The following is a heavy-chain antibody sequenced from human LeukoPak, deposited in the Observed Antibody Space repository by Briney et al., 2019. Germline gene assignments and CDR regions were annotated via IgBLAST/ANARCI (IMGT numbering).Heavy chain of an antibody. CDR2: INPDGGST. J-gene: IGHJ4*02. CDR3: ARSDTTGPGRNPFDY. Sequence: ASVKVSCKAFGYTFTTYYMHWVRQAPGQGLEWLGIINPDGGSTTYAEKFHGRVTIRSDTSTSTVYMDLTSLRSEDTAVYYCARSDTTGPGRNPFDYWGQGTLVTVSS. V-gene: IGHV1-46*01. CDR1: GYTFTTYY. D-gene: IGHD1-1*01.